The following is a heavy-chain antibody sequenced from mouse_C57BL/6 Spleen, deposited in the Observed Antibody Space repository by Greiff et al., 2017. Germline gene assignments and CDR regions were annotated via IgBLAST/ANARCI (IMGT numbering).Heavy chain of an antibody. J-gene: IGHJ4*01. Sequence: EVQGVESGGDLVKPGGSLKLSCAASGFTFSSYGMSWVRQTPDKRLEWVATISSGGSYTYYPDSVKGRFTISRDKAKNTLYLQMSSLKSEDTAMYDCAKYYGSNYAMDYWGQGTSVTVSS. CDR3: AKYYGSNYAMDY. CDR1: GFTFSSYG. D-gene: IGHD1-1*01. V-gene: IGHV5-6*01. CDR2: ISSGGSYT.